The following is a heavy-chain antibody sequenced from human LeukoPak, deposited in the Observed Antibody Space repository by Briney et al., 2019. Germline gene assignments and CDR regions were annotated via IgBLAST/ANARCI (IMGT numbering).Heavy chain of an antibody. V-gene: IGHV4-59*01. CDR1: GGSFSGYY. CDR3: ARVSCSSTSCPRRDALDV. D-gene: IGHD2-2*01. CDR2: IYYSGST. J-gene: IGHJ3*01. Sequence: SETLSLTCAVYGGSFSGYYWSWIRQPPGKGLEWIGYIYYSGSTNYNPSLKSRVTISVDTSKNQFSLNLTSVTTADTAVYYCARVSCSSTSCPRRDALDVWGQGTMVTVSS.